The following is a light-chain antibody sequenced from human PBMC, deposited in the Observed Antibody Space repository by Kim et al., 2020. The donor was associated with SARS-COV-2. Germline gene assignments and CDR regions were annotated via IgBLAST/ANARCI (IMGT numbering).Light chain of an antibody. CDR2: DVT. J-gene: IGLJ1*01. V-gene: IGLV2-14*04. CDR3: SSYTRSGTFV. Sequence: GQSISISGSGTSSDVGAYDYVSWYQKHPGKAPTLMAYDVTKRPSGVSDRFSGSRSGNTASLTISGLQAEDEADYYCSSYTRSGTFVLGAGTKVTVL. CDR1: SSDVGAYDY.